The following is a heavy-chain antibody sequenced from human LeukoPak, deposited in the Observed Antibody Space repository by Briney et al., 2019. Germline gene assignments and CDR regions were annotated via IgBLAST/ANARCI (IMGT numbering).Heavy chain of an antibody. J-gene: IGHJ4*02. V-gene: IGHV3-74*01. CDR2: ITNDGSGK. CDR1: GLTLNNYF. Sequence: GGSLRLSCAASGLTLNNYFMHWVRQAPGKGLVWDSRITNDGSGKNYANSAKGRFTISRDNAKNTLYPKMKSQRVEETAVYYCVNLGYCTTSSCQPWGQGTLVTVSS. CDR3: VNLGYCTTSSCQP. D-gene: IGHD2-2*01.